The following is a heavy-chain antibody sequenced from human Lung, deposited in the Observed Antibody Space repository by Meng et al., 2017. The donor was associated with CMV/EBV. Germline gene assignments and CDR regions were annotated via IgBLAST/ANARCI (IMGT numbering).Heavy chain of an antibody. J-gene: IGHJ4*02. D-gene: IGHD2-8*01. Sequence: GESLKISCAVSGFTFKRYAMNWVRQAPGKGLQWVAVISYAGSIKDYEDSIKGRFTISRDNSKNTLFLQMDTLTHEDTAVYYGARGGPRGGRCTIRNVHQLDYWGQGALVTVSS. CDR1: GFTFKRYA. CDR2: ISYAGSIK. CDR3: ARGGPRGGRCTIRNVHQLDY. V-gene: IGHV3-30*03.